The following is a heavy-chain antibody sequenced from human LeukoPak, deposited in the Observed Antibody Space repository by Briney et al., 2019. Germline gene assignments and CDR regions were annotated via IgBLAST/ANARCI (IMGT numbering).Heavy chain of an antibody. J-gene: IGHJ4*02. CDR1: GFTFSNAW. Sequence: GGPLRLSCAASGFTFSNAWMSWVRQAPGKGLEWVGRIKSKTDGGTTDYAAPVKGRFTISRDDSKNTLYLQMNSLKTEDTAVYYCTTDGNYGDYVSAYWGQGTLVTVSS. CDR3: TTDGNYGDYVSAY. D-gene: IGHD4-17*01. V-gene: IGHV3-15*01. CDR2: IKSKTDGGTT.